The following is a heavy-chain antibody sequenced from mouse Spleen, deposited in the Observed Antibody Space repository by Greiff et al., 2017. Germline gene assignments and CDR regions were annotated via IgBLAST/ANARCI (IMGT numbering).Heavy chain of an antibody. CDR1: GFNIKDDY. CDR2: IDPENGDT. V-gene: IGHV14-4*01. D-gene: IGHD2-3*01. Sequence: EVQLQQSGAELVRPGASVKLSCTASGFNIKDDYMHWVKQRPEQGLEWIGWIDPENGDTEYASKFQGKATITADTSSNTAYLQLSSLTSEDTAVYYCTTYDGYPYAIDYWGQGTSVTVSS. J-gene: IGHJ4*01. CDR3: TTYDGYPYAIDY.